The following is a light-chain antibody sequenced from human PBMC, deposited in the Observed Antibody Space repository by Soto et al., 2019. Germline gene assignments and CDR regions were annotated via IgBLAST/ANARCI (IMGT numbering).Light chain of an antibody. CDR2: DAS. J-gene: IGKJ2*01. CDR1: QSVSSSY. V-gene: IGKV3-20*01. CDR3: QQSGSAYT. Sequence: EIVLTQSPGTLSLSPGERATLSCRASQSVSSSYLAWYQQKPGQAPRLLIYDASNRATGTPDRFSGNGSGTDYTLTISRLEPEDFAVYFCQQSGSAYTFGQGTKLEL.